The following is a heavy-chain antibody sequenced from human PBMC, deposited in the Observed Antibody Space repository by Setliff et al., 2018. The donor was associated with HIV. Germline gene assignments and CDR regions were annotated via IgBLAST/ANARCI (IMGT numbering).Heavy chain of an antibody. J-gene: IGHJ5*02. Sequence: ASVNVSCKASGYTLTGYYMHWVRLAPGLGLEWMGWIHPHSGNTDFAQRLQGMITMTSDTSINTVYMDLSRLTSDDTGIYYCARGGALSGFFFPHWLDPWGQGTWVTVS. V-gene: IGHV1-2*02. CDR2: IHPHSGNT. D-gene: IGHD6-19*01. CDR3: ARGGALSGFFFPHWLDP. CDR1: GYTLTGYY.